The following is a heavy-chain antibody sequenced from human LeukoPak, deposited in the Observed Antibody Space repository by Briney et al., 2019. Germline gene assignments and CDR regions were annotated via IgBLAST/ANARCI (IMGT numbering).Heavy chain of an antibody. CDR3: AKDIYGDYGGLDY. D-gene: IGHD4-17*01. J-gene: IGHJ4*02. CDR1: GFTFSNYA. Sequence: GGSLRLSCAASGFTFSNYAMNWVRQAPGQGLEWVSTIINSGGSTYYADSVKGRFTISRDSSKNTLYLQMNSLRDGDTAVYYCAKDIYGDYGGLDYWGQGTLVTVSS. CDR2: IINSGGST. V-gene: IGHV3-23*01.